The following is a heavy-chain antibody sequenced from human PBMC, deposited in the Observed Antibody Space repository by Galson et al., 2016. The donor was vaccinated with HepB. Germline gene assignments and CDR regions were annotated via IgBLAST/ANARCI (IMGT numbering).Heavy chain of an antibody. J-gene: IGHJ2*01. D-gene: IGHD6-13*01. Sequence: SETLSLTCTVSGGSISSSTYYWGWIRQPPGKGLEWIGSIYYSGSTYYNPSLKSRVTISVDTSKNQFSLKLSSVTAADTAVYYCARRAAAGNFDYWGRGTLVTVSS. CDR3: ARRAAAGNFDY. CDR1: GGSISSSTYY. V-gene: IGHV4-39*07. CDR2: IYYSGST.